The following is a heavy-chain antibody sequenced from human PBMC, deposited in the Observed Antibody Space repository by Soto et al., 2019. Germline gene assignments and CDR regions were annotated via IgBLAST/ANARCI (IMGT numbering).Heavy chain of an antibody. CDR3: ARDRFRLWFGDPQVTEGALYYYYGMDI. Sequence: TSETLSLTCAVSGDSIGSSAYFWGCTRQSPGKGLEWIASIGPGGNSNYNPSLKSRVTISSDASTNHFSLTVTSVTAADTAIYYCARDRFRLWFGDPQVTEGALYYYYGMDIWGQGTTVTVSS. CDR1: GDSIGSSAYF. CDR2: IGPGGNS. D-gene: IGHD3-10*01. J-gene: IGHJ6*02. V-gene: IGHV4-39*02.